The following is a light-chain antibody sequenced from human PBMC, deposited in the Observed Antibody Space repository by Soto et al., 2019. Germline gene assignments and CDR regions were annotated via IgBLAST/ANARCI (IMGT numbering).Light chain of an antibody. Sequence: VLTQSPATLSVSPGERTTLSCRASQSVSRILAWYQQKPGQAPRLLIYGASTRATGIPVRFSGNGSGTEFTLTISSLQSEDFAVYYCQQYDKWPPTFGQGTKVDIK. J-gene: IGKJ1*01. V-gene: IGKV3-15*01. CDR2: GAS. CDR3: QQYDKWPPT. CDR1: QSVSRI.